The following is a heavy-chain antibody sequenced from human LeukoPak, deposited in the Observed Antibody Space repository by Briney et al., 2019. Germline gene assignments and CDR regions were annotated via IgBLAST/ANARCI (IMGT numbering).Heavy chain of an antibody. CDR3: GRGGSSGVDY. V-gene: IGHV1-3*04. J-gene: IGHJ4*02. CDR1: GYTFTDNA. D-gene: IGHD2-15*01. CDR2: IRTDNGDT. Sequence: ASVKVSCKTSGYTFTDNALHWVRQAPGQRLDWMGWIRTDNGDTKYSQKFQGRVTLTRDTSASTVYVELNSLRSEDTAVYYCGRGGSSGVDYWGQGTPVTVSS.